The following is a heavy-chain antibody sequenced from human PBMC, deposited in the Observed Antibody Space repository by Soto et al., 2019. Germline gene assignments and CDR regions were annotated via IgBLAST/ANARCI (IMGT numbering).Heavy chain of an antibody. CDR2: IWYDGSNK. J-gene: IGHJ6*02. CDR1: GFTFSSYG. CDR3: ARDTGYYDYGMDV. D-gene: IGHD4-17*01. Sequence: QVQLVESGGGVVQPGRSLRLSCAASGFTFSSYGMHWVRQAPGKGLEWVAVIWYDGSNKYYADSVKGRFTISRDNSKNTLYLQMNSLRAEDTAVYYCARDTGYYDYGMDVWGQGTTVTVSS. V-gene: IGHV3-33*01.